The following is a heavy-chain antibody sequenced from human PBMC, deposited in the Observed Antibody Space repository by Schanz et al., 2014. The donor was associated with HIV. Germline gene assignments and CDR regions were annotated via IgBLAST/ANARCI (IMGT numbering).Heavy chain of an antibody. CDR3: AKDAGGAMDV. CDR1: GFTFSTSA. D-gene: IGHD3-16*01. Sequence: VQLVESGGGLVQPGGSLRLSCAASGFTFSTSAIHWVRQAPGEGLEWVALISYDGTNKQYTDSVKGRFSVSRDNSQNTLYLQMNSLRPEDTAVYYCAKDAGGAMDVWGQGTTVTVSS. CDR2: ISYDGTNK. V-gene: IGHV3-30-3*01. J-gene: IGHJ6*02.